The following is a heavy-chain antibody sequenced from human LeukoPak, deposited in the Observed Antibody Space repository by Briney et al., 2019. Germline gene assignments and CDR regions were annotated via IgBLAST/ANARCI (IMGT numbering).Heavy chain of an antibody. CDR1: GGSISSYY. Sequence: SETLSLTCTVSGGSISSYYWSWIRQHPGKGLEWIGYIYYSGSTYYNPSLKSRVTISVDTSKNQFSLKLSSVTAADTAVYYCVRAGELKDFDYWGQGTLVTVSS. D-gene: IGHD3-10*01. CDR2: IYYSGST. CDR3: VRAGELKDFDY. V-gene: IGHV4-59*06. J-gene: IGHJ4*02.